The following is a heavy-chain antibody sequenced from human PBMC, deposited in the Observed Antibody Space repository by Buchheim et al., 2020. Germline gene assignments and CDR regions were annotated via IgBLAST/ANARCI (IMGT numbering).Heavy chain of an antibody. CDR3: ARDRDYGDYPNWFDP. V-gene: IGHV3-7*01. CDR2: IKQDGSEK. Sequence: EVQLLESGGDLVQPGGSLRLSCAASGFTFGSYAMGWVRQAPGKGLEWVANIKQDGSEKYYVDSVKGRFTISRDNAKNSLYLQMNSLRAEDTAVYYCARDRDYGDYPNWFDPWGQGTL. J-gene: IGHJ5*02. CDR1: GFTFGSYA. D-gene: IGHD4-17*01.